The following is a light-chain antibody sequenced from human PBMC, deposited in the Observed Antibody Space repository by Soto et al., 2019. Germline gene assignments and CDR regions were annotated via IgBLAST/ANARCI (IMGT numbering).Light chain of an antibody. CDR3: QQSYSTPRT. CDR2: AAS. Sequence: DLQMTQSPSSLSASVGDRVTITCRASQSISTLLNWYQQKPGKAPKVLIYAASSLYSGVPSRFRCGRSGTDFTLTISSLQPEDFATYYCQQSYSTPRTFGQGTKLEIK. J-gene: IGKJ2*01. V-gene: IGKV1-39*01. CDR1: QSISTL.